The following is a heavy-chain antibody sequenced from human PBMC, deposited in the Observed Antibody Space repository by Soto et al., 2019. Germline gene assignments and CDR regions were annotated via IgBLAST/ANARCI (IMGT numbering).Heavy chain of an antibody. CDR2: IIPILGIA. J-gene: IGHJ5*02. Sequence: QVQLVQAGAEVKKPGSSVKVSFKASGGTFSSYTISWVRQAPGQGLAWMGRIIPILGIANYAQKFQGRVTITADKSTSPAYMELSSLRSEDTAVYYCARMYQLLSNWFDPWGQGTLVTVSS. V-gene: IGHV1-69*02. CDR1: GGTFSSYT. D-gene: IGHD2-2*01. CDR3: ARMYQLLSNWFDP.